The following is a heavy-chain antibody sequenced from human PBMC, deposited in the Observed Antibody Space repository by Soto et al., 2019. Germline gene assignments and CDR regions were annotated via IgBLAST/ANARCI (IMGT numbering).Heavy chain of an antibody. CDR1: GYTFINYY. CDR3: ARHLAAGEV. D-gene: IGHD6-19*01. V-gene: IGHV1-46*01. Sequence: QVQLVQSGAEVKKPGASVKVSCKASGYTFINYYIHWVRQAPGHGLEWMAIINPTGGSTNYAEKFQGRLTLTMDTFTNTVYMELSSLTSDDTAVYYWARHLAAGEVWSQGTLVTVSS. J-gene: IGHJ4*02. CDR2: INPTGGST.